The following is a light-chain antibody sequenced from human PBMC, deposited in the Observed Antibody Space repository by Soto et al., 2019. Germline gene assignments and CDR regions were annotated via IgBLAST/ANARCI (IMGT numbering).Light chain of an antibody. Sequence: EIVLTQSPGTLSLSPGERATLSCRASQSVSNNYLAWYQQKPGQAPRLLIYGASNRATGVSARFSGSGSGTEFTLTISSLQSEDFAVYYCLQYHYWWTFGQGTKVEIK. CDR2: GAS. CDR1: QSVSNN. CDR3: LQYHYWWT. V-gene: IGKV3-15*01. J-gene: IGKJ1*01.